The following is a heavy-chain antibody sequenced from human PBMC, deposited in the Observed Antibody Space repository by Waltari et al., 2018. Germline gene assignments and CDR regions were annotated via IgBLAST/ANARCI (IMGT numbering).Heavy chain of an antibody. CDR2: IEYSGXT. J-gene: IGHJ3*02. V-gene: IGHV4-39*07. CDR3: RLYCXXXXCYQSHAXXI. D-gene: IGHD2-2*01. Sequence: QLQESGPXXVQPSGXXSLTCTVSGGSISSXXYYWGWLXQXPGKGLEWIGSIEYSGXTXXXXSLKXRXXXSVDTSKXXCSLKLXXVXAADTAXXXCRLYCXXXXCYQSHAXXIWGQXXXXTXSS. CDR1: GGSISSXXYY.